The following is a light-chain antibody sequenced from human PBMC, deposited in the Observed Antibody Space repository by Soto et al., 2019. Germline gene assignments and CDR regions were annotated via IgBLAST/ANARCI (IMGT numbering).Light chain of an antibody. CDR3: QQYNSYPWT. CDR2: DAS. V-gene: IGKV1-5*01. CDR1: QSISSW. Sequence: DIQMTQSPSTLSASVGVRVSIPCRAGQSISSWLAWYQQKPGKAPKLLIYDASSLQNGVPSRFRGAESGTEFTLTISSLQPDDFAVYYCQQYNSYPWTFGQGTKVDI. J-gene: IGKJ1*01.